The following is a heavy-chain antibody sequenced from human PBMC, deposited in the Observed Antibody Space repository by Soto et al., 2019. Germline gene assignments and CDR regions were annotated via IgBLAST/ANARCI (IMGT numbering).Heavy chain of an antibody. CDR2: INADKGDT. CDR1: GYIFTDFA. V-gene: IGHV1-3*01. J-gene: IGHJ5*02. D-gene: IGHD4-17*01. Sequence: QAQLVQSGAEVKKPGASVKVSCKASGYIFTDFAMHWVRLASGQRLEWMGWINADKGDTKYSPKFQGRVTITRDTSATTVYMKLRSLRSEDTAVYYCARGHLSGGDTNWDYANWFDPWGQGSLVTVST. CDR3: ARGHLSGGDTNWDYANWFDP.